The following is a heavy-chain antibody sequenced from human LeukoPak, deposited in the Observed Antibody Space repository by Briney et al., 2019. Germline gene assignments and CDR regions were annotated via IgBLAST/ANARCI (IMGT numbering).Heavy chain of an antibody. D-gene: IGHD6-6*01. CDR3: ARDRPMIRPDAFDI. V-gene: IGHV3-53*01. CDR2: LYSGGNT. CDR1: GGSISSGSYY. J-gene: IGHJ3*02. Sequence: LSLTCTVSGGSISSGSYYWSWVRQAPGKGLEWVSVLYSGGNTYYTDSVKGRFAISRDYSRNTVYLQMNSLRAEDTAVYYCARDRPMIRPDAFDIWGQGTMVTVSS.